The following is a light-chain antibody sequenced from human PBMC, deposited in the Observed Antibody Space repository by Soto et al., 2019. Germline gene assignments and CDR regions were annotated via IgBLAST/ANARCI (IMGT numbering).Light chain of an antibody. J-gene: IGLJ1*01. Sequence: QSALTQPASVSGSPGQSIAISCTGTFSDVGGYDYVSWYQQHPDKAPKLMIYEVTKRPSGVSNRFSGSKSGNTASLTISVLQPEDEADYYCSSHTSSSTRVFGSGTKVTVL. CDR2: EVT. V-gene: IGLV2-14*01. CDR1: FSDVGGYDY. CDR3: SSHTSSSTRV.